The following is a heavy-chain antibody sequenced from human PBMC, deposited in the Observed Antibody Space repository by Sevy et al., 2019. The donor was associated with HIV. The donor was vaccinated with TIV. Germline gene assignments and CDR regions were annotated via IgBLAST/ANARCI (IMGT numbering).Heavy chain of an antibody. CDR3: AKGAIAARPRYYYYYYMDV. CDR1: GFTFSSYA. Sequence: GGSLRLSCVASGFTFSSYAMSWVRQAPGKVLEWVSAISGSGGSTYYADSVKGRFTISRDNSKNTLYLQMNSLRAEDTAVYYCAKGAIAARPRYYYYYYMDVWGKGTTVTVSS. V-gene: IGHV3-23*01. D-gene: IGHD6-6*01. CDR2: ISGSGGST. J-gene: IGHJ6*03.